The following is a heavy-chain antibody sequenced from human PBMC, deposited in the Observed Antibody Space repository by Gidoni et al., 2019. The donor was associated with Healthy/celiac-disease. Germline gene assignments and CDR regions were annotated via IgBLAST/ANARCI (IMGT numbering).Heavy chain of an antibody. CDR2: ISEDGGST. D-gene: IGHD3-22*01. J-gene: IGHJ4*02. CDR1: GLTLADYA. CDR3: AKDYQYYYYSSGYFDY. Sequence: EVQLVESGGGVVQPGGSLRLSCAAAGLTLADYAMHWVRQAPGKGLEWVSLISEDGGSTYYADSVKGRFTISRDNSNNSLYLQMNSLRTEDAALYYCAKDYQYYYYSSGYFDYWGQGTLVTVSS. V-gene: IGHV3-43*02.